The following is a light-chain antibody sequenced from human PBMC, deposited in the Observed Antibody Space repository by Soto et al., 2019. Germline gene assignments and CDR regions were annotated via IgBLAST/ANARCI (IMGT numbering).Light chain of an antibody. CDR1: SSDVGGYNY. CDR3: SSFTTSSTQV. J-gene: IGLJ1*01. CDR2: DVS. V-gene: IGLV2-14*01. Sequence: QSVLTQPASVSGSPGQSITISCTGTSSDVGGYNYVSWYQQYPGKAPKLMIYDVSNRPSGVSNRFSGSKSGNTASLTISGLKAEDEADYYCSSFTTSSTQVFGTGTKVTV.